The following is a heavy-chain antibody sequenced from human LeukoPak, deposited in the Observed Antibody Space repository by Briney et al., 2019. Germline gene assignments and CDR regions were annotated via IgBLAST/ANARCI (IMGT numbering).Heavy chain of an antibody. CDR2: IYGDGTT. J-gene: IGHJ4*02. Sequence: PGGSLRLSCEASGFNVSSNYMTWVRQAPGKGLEWVSLIYGDGTTDYADSVKGQFHISRHNSKNTLYLQVNSLRAEDTAVYYCARGIIYLDYWGQGTLVTVSS. CDR3: ARGIIYLDY. V-gene: IGHV3-53*04. CDR1: GFNVSSNY. D-gene: IGHD3-10*01.